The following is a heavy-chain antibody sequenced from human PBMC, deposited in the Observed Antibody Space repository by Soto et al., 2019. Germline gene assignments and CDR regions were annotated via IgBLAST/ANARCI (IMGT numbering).Heavy chain of an antibody. Sequence: GGSLRLSCVASGLTFGNTWMSWVRQAPGKGLEWVGRIKSKTEGGTSDYAAPVKGRITVSRDDTKNTLYLQMYSLTTEDTAMYYCANVEWIATPGKNPLLEYFQDWGQGTLVTVSS. CDR3: ANVEWIATPGKNPLLEYFQD. D-gene: IGHD3-3*01. V-gene: IGHV3-15*01. CDR1: GLTFGNTW. J-gene: IGHJ1*01. CDR2: IKSKTEGGTS.